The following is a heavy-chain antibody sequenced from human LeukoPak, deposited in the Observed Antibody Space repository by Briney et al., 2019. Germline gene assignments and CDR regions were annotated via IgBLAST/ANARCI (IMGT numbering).Heavy chain of an antibody. CDR1: GFSLNTTGMC. V-gene: IGHV2-70*11. CDR3: VRGCAQDAGD. Sequence: SGPALVKPTQTLTLTCVFSGFSLNTTGMCVNWIRQPPGKALEWLARIDWDDYKYYSPSLKTRLSISKDPSKDQVVLTITNMDPVDTATYFCVRGCAQDAGDWGQGTLITVSS. J-gene: IGHJ4*02. D-gene: IGHD4/OR15-4a*01. CDR2: IDWDDYK.